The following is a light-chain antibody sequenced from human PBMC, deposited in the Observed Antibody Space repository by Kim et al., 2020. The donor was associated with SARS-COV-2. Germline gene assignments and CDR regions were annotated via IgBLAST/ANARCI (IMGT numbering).Light chain of an antibody. J-gene: IGKJ1*01. CDR3: QQYNNWPPWT. CDR1: QSVSSN. V-gene: IGKV3-15*01. Sequence: SPGERATLSCRASQSVSSNLAWYQQNPGQAPRRLIYGASTRATGIPARFSGSGSGTEFTLTISSLQSEDFAVYYCQQYNNWPPWTFGQGTKVDIK. CDR2: GAS.